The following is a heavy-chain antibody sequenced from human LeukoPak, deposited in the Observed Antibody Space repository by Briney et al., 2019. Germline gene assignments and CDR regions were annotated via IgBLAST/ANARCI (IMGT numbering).Heavy chain of an antibody. Sequence: GASVKVPCKASGYTFTGYYIHWVRQAPGQGLEWMGWINPNSGGTNYAQKFQGRVTMPRDTSITTAYMELSGLRSDDTAIYYCARGKLAAPGRTGYNWFDPWGQGTLVTVSS. CDR3: ARGKLAAPGRTGYNWFDP. V-gene: IGHV1-2*02. J-gene: IGHJ5*02. CDR2: INPNSGGT. CDR1: GYTFTGYY. D-gene: IGHD6-13*01.